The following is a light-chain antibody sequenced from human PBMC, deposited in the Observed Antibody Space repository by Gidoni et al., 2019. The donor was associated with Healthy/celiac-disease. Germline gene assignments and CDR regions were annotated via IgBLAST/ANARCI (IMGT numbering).Light chain of an antibody. CDR3: QQRSNWRAT. J-gene: IGKJ1*01. Sequence: EIVLTQSPATLSLSPGDRATLSCRASQSVSTYLAWYQQKPGQAPRLLIYDASNRATGIPARFSGSGSGTDFTLTISSLEPEDFAVYYCQQRSNWRATFXXXTKVEIK. V-gene: IGKV3-11*01. CDR2: DAS. CDR1: QSVSTY.